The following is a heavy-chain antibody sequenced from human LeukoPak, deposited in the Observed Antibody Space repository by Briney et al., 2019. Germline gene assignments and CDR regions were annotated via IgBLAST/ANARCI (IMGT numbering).Heavy chain of an antibody. CDR2: IRSKANSYAT. J-gene: IGHJ4*02. V-gene: IGHV3-73*01. CDR1: GFTFSGSA. CDR3: TRHSEGYYYDSSGYPYALEFDY. D-gene: IGHD3-22*01. Sequence: GGSLRLSCAASGFTFSGSAMHWVRQASGKGLEWVGRIRSKANSYATAYAASVKGRFTISRDDSKNTAYLQMNSLKTEDTAVYYCTRHSEGYYYDSSGYPYALEFDYWGQGTLVTVSS.